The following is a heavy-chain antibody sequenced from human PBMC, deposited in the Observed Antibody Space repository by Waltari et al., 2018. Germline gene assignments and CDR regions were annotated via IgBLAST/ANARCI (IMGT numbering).Heavy chain of an antibody. D-gene: IGHD1-1*01. V-gene: IGHV1-69*04. J-gene: IGHJ4*02. CDR1: GGTFRTYP. CDR2: IIPFLGIS. Sequence: HVQLEQSGAEVKKPGSSVKVSCKASGGTFRTYPVTWVRQAPGQGLEWMGSIIPFLGISKYAQSLQARLTITVDQSTNTGYMELNNLRPEDTGVYYCARSGEMKGTVDYWGQGTLVTVSS. CDR3: ARSGEMKGTVDY.